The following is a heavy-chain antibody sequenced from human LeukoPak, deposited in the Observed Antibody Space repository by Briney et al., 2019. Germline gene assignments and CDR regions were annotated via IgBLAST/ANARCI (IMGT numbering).Heavy chain of an antibody. CDR2: ISYDGSNK. CDR3: ARESAYYYGSGGNWFDP. CDR1: GFTFSSYA. J-gene: IGHJ5*02. D-gene: IGHD3-10*01. Sequence: GGSLRLSCAASGFTFSSYAMHWVRQAPGKGLEWVAVISYDGSNKYYADSVKGRFTIFRDNSKNTLYLQMNSLRAEDTAVYYCARESAYYYGSGGNWFDPWGQGTLVTVSS. V-gene: IGHV3-30-3*01.